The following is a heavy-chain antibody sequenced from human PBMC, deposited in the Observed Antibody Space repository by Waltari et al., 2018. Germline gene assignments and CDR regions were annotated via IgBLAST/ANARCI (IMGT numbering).Heavy chain of an antibody. Sequence: QVQLVQSGAEVQKPAASVKGSCKAYGYTFTSYAMHWVRQAPGQRLEWMGWINAGNGNTKYAHKYQGRVPITRDTSASTAYMELSSLRSEDTAVYYCARERPVDTAMIQNWFDPWGQGTLVTVSS. CDR3: ARERPVDTAMIQNWFDP. CDR1: GYTFTSYA. J-gene: IGHJ5*02. CDR2: INAGNGNT. D-gene: IGHD5-18*01. V-gene: IGHV1-3*01.